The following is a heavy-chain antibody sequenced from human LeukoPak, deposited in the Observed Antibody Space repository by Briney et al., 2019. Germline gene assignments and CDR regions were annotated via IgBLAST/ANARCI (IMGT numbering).Heavy chain of an antibody. Sequence: SETLSLTCTVSGYSISSGYYWGWMRQPPGKGLEWIGSIYHSGSTYYNPSLKSRATISVDTSKNQFSLKMSSVTAADTAVYYCARVVETPDCSSTSCYTSYYFDYWGQGTLVTVSS. CDR3: ARVVETPDCSSTSCYTSYYFDY. J-gene: IGHJ4*02. CDR2: IYHSGST. V-gene: IGHV4-38-2*02. D-gene: IGHD2-2*02. CDR1: GYSISSGYY.